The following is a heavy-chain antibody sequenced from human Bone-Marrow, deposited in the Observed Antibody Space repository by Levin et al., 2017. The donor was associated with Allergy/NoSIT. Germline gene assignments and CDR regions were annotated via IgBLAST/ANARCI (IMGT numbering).Heavy chain of an antibody. CDR3: AKYRNSAQRFFDY. Sequence: SCAASEFIFSNYAMTWVRQAPGTGLEWVSSISSTGGNTYYADSVKGRFTISRDNSKNTLYLQMNSLRAEDTAIYYCAKYRNSAQRFFDYWGQGTLVTVSS. V-gene: IGHV3-23*01. CDR2: ISSTGGNT. D-gene: IGHD4-11*01. J-gene: IGHJ4*02. CDR1: EFIFSNYA.